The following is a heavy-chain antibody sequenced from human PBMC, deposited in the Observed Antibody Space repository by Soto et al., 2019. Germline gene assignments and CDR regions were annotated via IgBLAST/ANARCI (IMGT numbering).Heavy chain of an antibody. CDR3: AKSRHCSGGSCAKGAFDI. Sequence: GGSLILSCAASGFTFSSYAMSWVRQAPGKGLEWVSAISGSGGSTYYADSVKGRFTISRDNSKNTLYLQMNSLRAEDTAVYYCAKSRHCSGGSCAKGAFDIWGQGTMVTVSS. J-gene: IGHJ3*02. CDR2: ISGSGGST. V-gene: IGHV3-23*01. CDR1: GFTFSSYA. D-gene: IGHD2-15*01.